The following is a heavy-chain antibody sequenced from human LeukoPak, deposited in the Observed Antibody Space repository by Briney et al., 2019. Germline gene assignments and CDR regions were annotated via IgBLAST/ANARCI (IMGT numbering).Heavy chain of an antibody. J-gene: IGHJ4*02. CDR3: ARERYYDSSGYSTNDY. Sequence: PGGSLRLSCAASGFTFSSYSMNWIRQAPGKGLEWVSYISSSGNTIYYADSVKGRFTISRDNAKNSLYLQMNSLRAEDTAVYYCARERYYDSSGYSTNDYWGQGTLVTVSS. V-gene: IGHV3-48*04. D-gene: IGHD3-22*01. CDR2: ISSSGNTI. CDR1: GFTFSSYS.